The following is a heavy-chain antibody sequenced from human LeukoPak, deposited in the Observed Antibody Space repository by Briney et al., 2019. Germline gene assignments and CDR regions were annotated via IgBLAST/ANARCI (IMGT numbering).Heavy chain of an antibody. CDR1: GYTFTSSD. CDR2: MNPNSGNT. D-gene: IGHD6-19*01. V-gene: IGHV1-8*01. J-gene: IGHJ4*02. CDR3: ARVQWLAPQYYFDY. Sequence: GASVKVSCKASGYTFTSSDINWVRQATGQGLEWMGWMNPNSGNTGYAQKFSGRVTMTRNTSKSTAYMELRILRSEATAVYCCARVQWLAPQYYFDYLGEGTLVAVPS.